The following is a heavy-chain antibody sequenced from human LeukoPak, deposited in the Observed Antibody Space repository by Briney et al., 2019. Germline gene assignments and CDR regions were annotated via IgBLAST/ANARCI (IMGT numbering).Heavy chain of an antibody. CDR3: ARDILGDYYDSSGLN. CDR2: ISYDGSNK. CDR1: GFTFRSYG. Sequence: PGGSLRLSCAASGFTFRSYGMHWVRQAPGKGLEWVAVISYDGSNKYYADSVKGRFTISRDNAKNSLYLQMNSLRAEDTAVYYCARDILGDYYDSSGLNWGQGTLVTVSS. D-gene: IGHD3-22*01. V-gene: IGHV3-30*03. J-gene: IGHJ4*02.